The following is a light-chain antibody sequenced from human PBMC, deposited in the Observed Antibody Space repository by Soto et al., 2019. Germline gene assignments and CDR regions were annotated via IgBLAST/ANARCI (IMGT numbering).Light chain of an antibody. CDR3: QQRSNWPWT. Sequence: EIVLTQSPATLSLSPGERATLSCRASQSVSSYLAWYQQKPGQAPRLLIYDASNRATGIPARFSGSGSGTDFTLTISSLAPEDFAVYYSQQRSNWPWTFGQGTKVEIK. J-gene: IGKJ1*01. CDR1: QSVSSY. V-gene: IGKV3-11*01. CDR2: DAS.